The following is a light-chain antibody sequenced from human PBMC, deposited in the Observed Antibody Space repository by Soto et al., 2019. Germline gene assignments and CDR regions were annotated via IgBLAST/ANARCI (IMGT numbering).Light chain of an antibody. CDR1: SSDVGGYNY. V-gene: IGLV2-14*01. CDR2: DVT. CDR3: SSYTSSDTYV. Sequence: QSARTQPASGSGSPGQSIAISCTGTSSDVGGYNYVSWYQQHPGKAPKLMIHDVTNRPSGVSNRFSGSKSGNTASLTISGLQPEDEADYYCSSYTSSDTYVFGAGTKATVL. J-gene: IGLJ1*01.